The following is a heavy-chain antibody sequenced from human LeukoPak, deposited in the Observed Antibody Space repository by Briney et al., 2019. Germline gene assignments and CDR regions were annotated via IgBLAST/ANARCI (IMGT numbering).Heavy chain of an antibody. CDR1: GGSFSGYY. CDR3: ARGFLNLSEGYCSSTSCYAFDY. Sequence: PSETLSLTCAVYGGSFSGYYWSWIRQPPGKGLEWIGEINHSGSTNYNPSLKSRVTISVDTSKNQFSLKLSSVTAADTAVYYCARGFLNLSEGYCSSTSCYAFDYWGQGTLVTVSS. CDR2: INHSGST. J-gene: IGHJ4*02. D-gene: IGHD2-2*01. V-gene: IGHV4-34*01.